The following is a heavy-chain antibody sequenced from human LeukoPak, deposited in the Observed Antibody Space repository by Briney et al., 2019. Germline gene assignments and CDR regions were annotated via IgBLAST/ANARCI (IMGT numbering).Heavy chain of an antibody. D-gene: IGHD2-21*02. V-gene: IGHV3-48*03. CDR2: ISSSGSTI. J-gene: IGHJ4*02. CDR3: ARGASYRVVVTATDFDY. CDR1: GFTFSSYE. Sequence: GGSLRLSCAASGFTFSSYEMNWVRQAPGKGLEWVSYISSSGSTIYYADSVKGRFTISRDNAKNSLYLQMNSLRAEDTAVYYCARGASYRVVVTATDFDYWGQGTLVTVSS.